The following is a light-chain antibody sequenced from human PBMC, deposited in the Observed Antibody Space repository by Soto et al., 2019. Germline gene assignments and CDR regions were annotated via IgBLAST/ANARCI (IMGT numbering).Light chain of an antibody. CDR1: SSDVGNYNY. CDR3: SSYAGYKTL. V-gene: IGLV2-8*01. CDR2: EVT. J-gene: IGLJ2*01. Sequence: QSVLTQPPSASGSPGQSVTISCTGTSSDVGNYNYVSWYQQHPGKAPKLLIYEVTKRPSGVPDRFSGSKSGNTASLTVSGLQADDEADYYCSSYAGYKTLFGGGTKLTAL.